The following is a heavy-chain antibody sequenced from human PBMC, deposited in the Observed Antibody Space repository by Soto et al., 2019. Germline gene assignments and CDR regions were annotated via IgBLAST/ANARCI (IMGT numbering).Heavy chain of an antibody. D-gene: IGHD2-15*01. CDR2: IYYSGST. CDR1: GGSISSGGYY. V-gene: IGHV4-31*03. J-gene: IGHJ4*02. Sequence: QVQLQESGPGLVKPSQTLSLTCTVSGGSISSGGYYWSWIRQHPGKGLEWIGYIYYSGSTYYNPSLKSRVTISVDTSKTQFSLKLSSVTAADTAVYYCAREGCSGGSCYLPTYYFDYWGQGTLVTVSS. CDR3: AREGCSGGSCYLPTYYFDY.